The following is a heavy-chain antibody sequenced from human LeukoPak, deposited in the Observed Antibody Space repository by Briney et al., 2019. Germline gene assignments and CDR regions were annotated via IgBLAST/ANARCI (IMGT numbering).Heavy chain of an antibody. CDR2: INPSGGST. Sequence: GASVKVSCKASGYTFTSYYMHWVRQAPGQGLEWMGIINPSGGSTSYAQKFQGRVTMTRDMSTSTVYMELSSLRSEDTAVYYCARDRQGSRVGATSFDYWGQGTLVTVSS. CDR3: ARDRQGSRVGATSFDY. CDR1: GYTFTSYY. D-gene: IGHD1-26*01. J-gene: IGHJ4*02. V-gene: IGHV1-46*01.